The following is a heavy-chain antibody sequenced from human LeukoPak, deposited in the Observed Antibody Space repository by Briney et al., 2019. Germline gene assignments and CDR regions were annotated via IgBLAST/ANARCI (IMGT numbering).Heavy chain of an antibody. D-gene: IGHD2-15*01. CDR2: IYTSGST. J-gene: IGHJ5*02. Sequence: SETLSLTRTVSGGSISSGSYYWSWIRQPAGKGLEWIGRIYTSGSTNYNPSLKSRVTISVDTSKNQFSLKLSSVTAADTAVYYCARIGGYCSGGSCYSGWFDPWGQGTLVTVSS. V-gene: IGHV4-61*02. CDR1: GGSISSGSYY. CDR3: ARIGGYCSGGSCYSGWFDP.